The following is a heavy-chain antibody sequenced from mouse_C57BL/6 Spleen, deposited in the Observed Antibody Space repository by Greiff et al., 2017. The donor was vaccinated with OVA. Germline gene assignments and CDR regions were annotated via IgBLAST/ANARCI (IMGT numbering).Heavy chain of an antibody. CDR3: ARKEGDLLLAY. V-gene: IGHV5-6*01. CDR1: GFTFSSYG. D-gene: IGHD2-1*01. Sequence: EVMLVESGGDLVKPGGSLKLSCAASGFTFSSYGMSWVRQTPDKRLEWVATISSGGSYTYYPDSVKGRFTISRDNAKNTLYLQMSSLKSEDTAMYYCARKEGDLLLAYWGQGTLVTVSA. J-gene: IGHJ3*01. CDR2: ISSGGSYT.